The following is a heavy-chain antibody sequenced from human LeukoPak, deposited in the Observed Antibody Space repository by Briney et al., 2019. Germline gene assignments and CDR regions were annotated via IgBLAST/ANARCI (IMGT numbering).Heavy chain of an antibody. J-gene: IGHJ2*01. V-gene: IGHV4-34*01. CDR1: GGSFSGYY. CDR3: ASPRSFDL. CDR2: INHSGST. Sequence: PSETLSLTCTVYGGSFSGYYWSWIRQPPGKGLEWIGEINHSGSTNYNPSLKSRVTISVDTSKNQFSLKLRSETAADTAVYYCASPRSFDLWGRGTLVTVSS.